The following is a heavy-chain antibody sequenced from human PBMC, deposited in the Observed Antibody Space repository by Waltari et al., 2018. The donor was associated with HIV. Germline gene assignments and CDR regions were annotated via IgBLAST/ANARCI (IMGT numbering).Heavy chain of an antibody. CDR3: ARWGVVGATFWDY. D-gene: IGHD1-26*01. J-gene: IGHJ4*02. V-gene: IGHV4-39*07. Sequence: QLRLQESGPGLVKPSATLSLTCTVTGGSISSSSYYWGWIRQPPGKGLEWIGSIYYSGSTYYNPSLKSRVTISVDTSKNQFSLKLSSVTAADTAVYYCARWGVVGATFWDYWGQGTLVTVSS. CDR1: GGSISSSSYY. CDR2: IYYSGST.